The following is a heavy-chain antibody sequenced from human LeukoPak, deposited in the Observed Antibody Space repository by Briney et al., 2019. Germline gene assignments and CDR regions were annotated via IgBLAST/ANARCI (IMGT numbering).Heavy chain of an antibody. V-gene: IGHV1-2*02. CDR3: ARAFFGYCSSTSCYEPMRLAYYYYYMGV. CDR1: GYTFTGYY. Sequence: ASVKVSCKASGYTFTGYYMHWVRQAPGQGLEWMGWINPNSGGTNYAQTFQGRVTTTRDTSISTAYMELSRLRSDDTAVYYCARAFFGYCSSTSCYEPMRLAYYYYYMGVWGKGTTVTVSS. J-gene: IGHJ6*03. CDR2: INPNSGGT. D-gene: IGHD2-2*01.